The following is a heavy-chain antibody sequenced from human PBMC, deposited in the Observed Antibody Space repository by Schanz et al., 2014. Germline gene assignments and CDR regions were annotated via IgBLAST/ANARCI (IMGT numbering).Heavy chain of an antibody. D-gene: IGHD2-2*01. CDR2: INPSGGST. Sequence: QVQLVQSGAEAKKPGASVKASCKASGYTFTSYYMHWVRQAPGQGLEWMGIINPSGGSTSYAQKFQGRVTMTRDTSTSTVYMELSSLRSEDTAVYYCARGIPYCSSTSCSGLDAYDVWGQGTLVTVSS. CDR3: ARGIPYCSSTSCSGLDAYDV. J-gene: IGHJ3*01. CDR1: GYTFTSYY. V-gene: IGHV1-46*01.